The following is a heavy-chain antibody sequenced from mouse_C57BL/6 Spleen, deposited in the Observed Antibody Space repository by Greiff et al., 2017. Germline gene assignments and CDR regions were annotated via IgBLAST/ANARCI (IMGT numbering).Heavy chain of an antibody. Sequence: QVQLQQSGPELVKPGASVKISCKASGYSFTSYYIHWVKQRPGQGLERIGWIYPGSGNTKYNEKFKGKGTLTADTSSSTADMQLSSLTSEDSAVYYCGGGGSSGYDYWGQGTTLTVSS. J-gene: IGHJ2*01. CDR1: GYSFTSYY. D-gene: IGHD3-2*02. CDR3: GGGGSSGYDY. V-gene: IGHV1-66*01. CDR2: IYPGSGNT.